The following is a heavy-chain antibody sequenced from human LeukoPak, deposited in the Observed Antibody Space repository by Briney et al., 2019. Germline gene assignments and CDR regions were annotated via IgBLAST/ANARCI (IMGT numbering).Heavy chain of an antibody. D-gene: IGHD2-21*02. CDR2: INPSGGST. J-gene: IGHJ4*02. V-gene: IGHV1-46*01. CDR3: AGGPRGGDGLYYFDY. Sequence: GASVKVSCKASGYPFTTYYVHWVRQAPGQGPEWMGIINPSGGSTNYAQNFQGRVTMTRDTSTTTVYMELSTLRSEDTAVYYCAGGPRGGDGLYYFDYWGQGTLVTVSS. CDR1: GYPFTTYY.